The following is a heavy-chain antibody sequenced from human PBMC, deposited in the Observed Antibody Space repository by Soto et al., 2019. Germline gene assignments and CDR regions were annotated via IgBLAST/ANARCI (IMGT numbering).Heavy chain of an antibody. J-gene: IGHJ6*02. Sequence: GESLKISCKGSGYSFTSYWISWVRQMPGKGLEWMGRIDPSDSYTNYSPSFQGHVTISADKSISTAYLQWSSLKASDTAMYYCARTPEYYYHYVMDFRGQGSTVIVSS. CDR1: GYSFTSYW. V-gene: IGHV5-10-1*01. CDR3: ARTPEYYYHYVMDF. CDR2: IDPSDSYT.